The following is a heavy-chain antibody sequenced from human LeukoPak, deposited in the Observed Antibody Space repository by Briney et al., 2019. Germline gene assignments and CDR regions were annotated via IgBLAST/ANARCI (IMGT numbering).Heavy chain of an antibody. CDR1: GFTVNSNY. Sequence: GGSLRLSCAASGFTVNSNYMNWVRQAPGKGLEWVSVLYSDGRTYYADSVKGRFTISRDTSKNTLYLQVNSLKAEDTAVYYCARGGGYYPIDYWGQGTLVTVSS. V-gene: IGHV3-53*01. CDR2: LYSDGRT. J-gene: IGHJ4*02. CDR3: ARGGGYYPIDY. D-gene: IGHD2-15*01.